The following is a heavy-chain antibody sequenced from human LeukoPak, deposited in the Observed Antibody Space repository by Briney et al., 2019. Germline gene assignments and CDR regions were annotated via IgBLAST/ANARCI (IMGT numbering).Heavy chain of an antibody. D-gene: IGHD5-12*01. CDR2: IYYSGST. CDR3: VRLRSGYDTTFDY. V-gene: IGHV4-59*08. J-gene: IGHJ4*02. Sequence: SETLSLTCTVSGGSISSYYWSWIRQPPGKGLEWIGYIYYSGSTNYNPSLKSRVTISVDTSKNQFSLKLSSVTAADTAVYYCVRLRSGYDTTFDYWGQGTLVTVSS. CDR1: GGSISSYY.